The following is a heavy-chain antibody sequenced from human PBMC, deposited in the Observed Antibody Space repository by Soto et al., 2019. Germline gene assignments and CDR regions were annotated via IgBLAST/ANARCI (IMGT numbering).Heavy chain of an antibody. V-gene: IGHV1-3*01. J-gene: IGHJ6*02. CDR1: GYTFTSYA. D-gene: IGHD1-7*01. CDR2: INAGNGNT. Sequence: ASVKVSCKASGYTFTSYAMHWVRQAPGQRLEWMGWINAGNGNTKYSQKFQGRVTITRDTSASTAYMELSSPRSEDTAVYYCARDQGIITGTTDYYGMDVWGQGTTVTVSS. CDR3: ARDQGIITGTTDYYGMDV.